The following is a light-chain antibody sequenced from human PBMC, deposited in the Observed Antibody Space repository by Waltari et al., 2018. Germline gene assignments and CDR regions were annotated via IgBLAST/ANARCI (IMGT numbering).Light chain of an antibody. J-gene: IGKJ1*01. CDR1: QSLLHGSGNTF. V-gene: IGKV2-28*01. CDR2: LIS. CDR3: MQARQTPWT. Sequence: DIVMTQSPLSLSVTPGEPASISCKSSQSLLHGSGNTFLDWYLQKPGQSPQLLIYLISNRASGVPDRFSGSGSGTDFTLKISRVGAEDVGVYFCMQARQTPWTFGQGTKVEIK.